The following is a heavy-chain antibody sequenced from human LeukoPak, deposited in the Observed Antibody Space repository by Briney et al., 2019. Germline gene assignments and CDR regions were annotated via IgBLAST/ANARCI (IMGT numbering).Heavy chain of an antibody. CDR1: GFTFSSYE. Sequence: GGSLRLSXAASGFTFSSYEMNWVRQAPGKGLEWVSYISSSGSTIYYADSVKGRLTISRDNAKNSLYLQMNSLRAEDTAVYYCARYHDFWSGYGIFDYWGQGTLVTVSS. J-gene: IGHJ4*02. V-gene: IGHV3-48*03. D-gene: IGHD3-3*01. CDR2: ISSSGSTI. CDR3: ARYHDFWSGYGIFDY.